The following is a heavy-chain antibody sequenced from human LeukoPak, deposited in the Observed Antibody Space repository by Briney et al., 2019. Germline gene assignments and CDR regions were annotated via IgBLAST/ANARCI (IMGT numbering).Heavy chain of an antibody. J-gene: IGHJ6*02. V-gene: IGHV1-2*02. CDR2: INPNSGGT. CDR3: ARGPKTAYCSSTSCYRAYYGMDV. Sequence: ASVKVSCKASGSTFTGYYMHWVRQAPGQGHEWMGWINPNSGGTTYAQKFQGRVTMTRDTSISTADMELSRLRSDDTAVYYCARGPKTAYCSSTSCYRAYYGMDVWGQGTTVTVSS. D-gene: IGHD2-2*02. CDR1: GSTFTGYY.